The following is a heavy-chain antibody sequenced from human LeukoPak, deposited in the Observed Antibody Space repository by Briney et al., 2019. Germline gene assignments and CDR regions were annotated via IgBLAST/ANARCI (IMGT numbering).Heavy chain of an antibody. CDR2: IRYDGSNK. J-gene: IGHJ3*02. CDR3: KVVVVPAAMANDAFDI. V-gene: IGHV3-30*02. Sequence: GGSLRLSCAASGFIVSSYYLSWVRQAPGKGLEWVAFIRYDGSNKYYADSVKGRFTISRDNSKNTLYLQMNSLRAEDTAVYYCKVVVVPAAMANDAFDIWGQGTMVTVSS. D-gene: IGHD2-2*01. CDR1: GFIVSSYY.